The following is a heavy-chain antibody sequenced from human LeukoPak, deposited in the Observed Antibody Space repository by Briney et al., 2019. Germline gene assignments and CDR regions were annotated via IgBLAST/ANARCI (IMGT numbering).Heavy chain of an antibody. V-gene: IGHV3-30*02. J-gene: IGHJ4*02. CDR2: IRHDESYQ. CDR1: GFTFSSYA. D-gene: IGHD6-19*01. Sequence: GGSLRLSCAASGFTFSSYAMSWVRQAPGKGLEWVAFIRHDESYQQYADSVKGRFTVSRDNSKDTVYLQMNSLRTEDTAVYYCAKNRDSSDYPRDFDYWGQGTLVTVSS. CDR3: AKNRDSSDYPRDFDY.